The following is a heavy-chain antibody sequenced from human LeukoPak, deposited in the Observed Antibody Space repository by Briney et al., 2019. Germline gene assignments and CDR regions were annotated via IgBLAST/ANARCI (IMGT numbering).Heavy chain of an antibody. V-gene: IGHV1-2*02. CDR1: GYTFTGYY. CDR3: ARGALPSKGIEYFDY. CDR2: INPNSGGT. Sequence: ASVKVSCKASGYTFTGYYMHWVRQAPGQGLEWMGWINPNSGGTNYAQKFQGRVAMTRDTSISTAYMELSRLRSDDTAVYYCARGALPSKGIEYFDYWGQGTLVTVSS. D-gene: IGHD1-26*01. J-gene: IGHJ4*02.